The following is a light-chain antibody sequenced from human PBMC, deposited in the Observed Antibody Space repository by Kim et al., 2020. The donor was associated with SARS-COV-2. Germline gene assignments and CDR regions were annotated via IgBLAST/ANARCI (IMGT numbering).Light chain of an antibody. CDR1: QNIDTK. CDR2: DTF. Sequence: SPGERVTRSCRARQNIDTKLAWYQQKPGQAPRLLIYDTFIRATGIPARFSGSGSGTEFTLTISSLQSEDFAVYHCQQYNHWSAVSFGGGTKVDIK. CDR3: QQYNHWSAVS. J-gene: IGKJ4*01. V-gene: IGKV3-15*01.